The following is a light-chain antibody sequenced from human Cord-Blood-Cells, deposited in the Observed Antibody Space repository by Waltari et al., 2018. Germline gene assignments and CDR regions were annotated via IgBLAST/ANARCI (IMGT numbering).Light chain of an antibody. Sequence: DIQMTQSPSSLSASGGDRVTITCRASQSISSYLNWYQQKPGKAPKLLFYAASSLQSGVPSRFSGSGSGTDFTLTISSLQPEDFATYYCQQSYSTPFPFGPGTKVDIK. J-gene: IGKJ3*01. V-gene: IGKV1-39*01. CDR1: QSISSY. CDR3: QQSYSTPFP. CDR2: AAS.